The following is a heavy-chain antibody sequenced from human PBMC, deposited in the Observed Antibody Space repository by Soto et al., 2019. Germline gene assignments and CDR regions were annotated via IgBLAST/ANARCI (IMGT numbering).Heavy chain of an antibody. Sequence: PSETLSLTCGVSGVFIASDAYYWGWIRHHPGKGLEWIGYVSHRGNTYYNPSLKSRLTISLDMSKNQFYLHLTSVTAADTAVYYCARYRFTATWSKFDYWGQVTQVTVSS. V-gene: IGHV4-31*11. CDR2: VSHRGNT. D-gene: IGHD3-16*02. J-gene: IGHJ4*02. CDR1: GVFIASDAYY. CDR3: ARYRFTATWSKFDY.